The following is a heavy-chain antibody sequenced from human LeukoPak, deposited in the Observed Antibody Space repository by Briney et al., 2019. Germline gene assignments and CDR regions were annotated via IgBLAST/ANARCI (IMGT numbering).Heavy chain of an antibody. V-gene: IGHV3-21*01. CDR1: GFTFSSYS. Sequence: GGSLRLSCAASGFTFSSYSMNWVRQAPGKGLEWVSSISSSSSNIYYADSVKGRFTISRDNAKNSLYLQMNSLRAEDTAVYYCARGLFDIVVVPAALYYFDYWGQGTLVTVSS. CDR2: ISSSSSNI. J-gene: IGHJ4*02. CDR3: ARGLFDIVVVPAALYYFDY. D-gene: IGHD2-2*01.